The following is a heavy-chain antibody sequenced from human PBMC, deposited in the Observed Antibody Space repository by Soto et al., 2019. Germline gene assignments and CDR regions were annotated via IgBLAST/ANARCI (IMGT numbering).Heavy chain of an antibody. V-gene: IGHV3-74*01. Sequence: PGGSLRLSCEASGFSIRDYWMRWVRQAPGEGLVWVSCINGDASSTTYADSVKGRFTISRDDAKNTVYLQMTSLRAEDTAVYFCARDRSYAMEVWGQGTRVTVSS. J-gene: IGHJ6*02. CDR3: ARDRSYAMEV. CDR1: GFSIRDYW. CDR2: INGDASST.